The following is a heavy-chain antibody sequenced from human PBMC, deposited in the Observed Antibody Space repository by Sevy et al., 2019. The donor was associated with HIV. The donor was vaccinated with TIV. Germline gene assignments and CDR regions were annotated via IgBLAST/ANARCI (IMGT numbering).Heavy chain of an antibody. CDR2: IKSKTDGGTT. J-gene: IGHJ3*02. D-gene: IGHD3-3*01. CDR3: TTDTGISDYDFWSGRDDTFDN. Sequence: GGSLRLSCAASGFTFSNAWMSWVRQAPGKGLEWVGRIKSKTDGGTTDYAALVKGRFTISTDESKNTLYLQMNSLKTEDTAVYYCTTDTGISDYDFWSGRDDTFDNWGQGTMVTVSS. V-gene: IGHV3-15*01. CDR1: GFTFSNAW.